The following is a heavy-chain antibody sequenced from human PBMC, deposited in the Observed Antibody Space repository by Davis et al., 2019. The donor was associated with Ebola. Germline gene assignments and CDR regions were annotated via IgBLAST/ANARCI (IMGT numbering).Heavy chain of an antibody. CDR3: ARELGYCSGGSCYRGWFDP. V-gene: IGHV3-11*04. J-gene: IGHJ5*02. D-gene: IGHD2-15*01. Sequence: GGSLRLSVAASGFTFSDYYMSGIRQAPGRGLKWVAYISGRGGTRYYADSVKGRFTISRDNSKNTLYLQMNSLRAEDTAVYYCARELGYCSGGSCYRGWFDPWGQGTLVTVSS. CDR2: ISGRGGTR. CDR1: GFTFSDYY.